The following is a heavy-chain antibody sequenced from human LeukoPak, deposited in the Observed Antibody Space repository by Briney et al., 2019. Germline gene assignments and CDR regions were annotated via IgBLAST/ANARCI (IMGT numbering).Heavy chain of an antibody. J-gene: IGHJ4*02. V-gene: IGHV3-30*02. Sequence: GGSLRLSCAASGFTFSNAWMSWVRQAPGKGLEWVAFIRYDGSNKYYADSVKGRFTISRDNSKNTLYLQMNSLRAEDTAVYYCAKELYYGYDYWGQGTLVTVSS. CDR3: AKELYYGYDY. D-gene: IGHD3-3*01. CDR1: GFTFSNAW. CDR2: IRYDGSNK.